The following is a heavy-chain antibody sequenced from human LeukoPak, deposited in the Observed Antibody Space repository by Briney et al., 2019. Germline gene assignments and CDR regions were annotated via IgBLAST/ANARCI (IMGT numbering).Heavy chain of an antibody. CDR1: GYTFTGYY. J-gene: IGHJ4*02. V-gene: IGHV1-2*02. CDR2: INPNSGGT. CDR3: ARAGIVGAGGYFDY. D-gene: IGHD1-26*01. Sequence: ASVTVSCKASGYTFTGYYMHWVRQAPGQGLEWMGWINPNSGGTNYAQKFQGRVTMTRDTSISTAYMELSRLRSDDTAVYYCARAGIVGAGGYFDYWGQGTLVTVSS.